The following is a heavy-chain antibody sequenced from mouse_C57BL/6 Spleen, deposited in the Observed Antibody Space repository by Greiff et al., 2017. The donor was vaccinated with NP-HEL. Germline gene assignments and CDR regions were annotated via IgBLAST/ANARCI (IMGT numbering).Heavy chain of an antibody. D-gene: IGHD4-1*01. CDR2: IYPSDSET. CDR3: ARSGTGWYFDV. V-gene: IGHV1-61*01. J-gene: IGHJ1*03. Sequence: VQLQQPGAELVRPGSSVKLSCKASGYTFTSYWMDWVKQRPGQGLEWIGNIYPSDSETHYNQKFKDKATLTVDKSSSTAYMQLSSLTSEDSAVYYCARSGTGWYFDVWGTGTTVTVSS. CDR1: GYTFTSYW.